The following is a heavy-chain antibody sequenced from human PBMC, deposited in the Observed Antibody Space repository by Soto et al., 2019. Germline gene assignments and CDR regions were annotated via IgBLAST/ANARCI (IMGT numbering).Heavy chain of an antibody. CDR2: IDPSDSYT. CDR1: GCTFTTYW. J-gene: IGHJ1*01. CDR3: VRNNLGALTQSPF. V-gene: IGHV5-10-1*01. Sequence: GEALKISWQGSGCTFTTYWITWGRQMPGRGLEWMGRIDPSDSYTNYSPSFQGHVTISADNSTNTAYLEWRSLKASDSAMYYCVRNNLGALTQSPFRGQGTPVTVSS. D-gene: IGHD2-15*01.